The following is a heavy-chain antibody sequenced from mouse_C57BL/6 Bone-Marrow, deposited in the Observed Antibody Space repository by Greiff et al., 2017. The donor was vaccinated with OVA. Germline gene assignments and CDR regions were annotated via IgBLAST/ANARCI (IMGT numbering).Heavy chain of an antibody. CDR3: AREDSNWVAN. V-gene: IGHV1-4*01. CDR1: GYTFTSYT. J-gene: IGHJ3*01. D-gene: IGHD2-5*01. CDR2: INPSSGYT. Sequence: VQLVESGADLARPGASVKMSCKASGYTFTSYTMHWVQQRPGQGLEWIGYINPSSGYTKYTQKFKDKATLTAAKSSSTAYMQLDSLTAVDSAVYDWAREDSNWVANWGQGTRATVTA.